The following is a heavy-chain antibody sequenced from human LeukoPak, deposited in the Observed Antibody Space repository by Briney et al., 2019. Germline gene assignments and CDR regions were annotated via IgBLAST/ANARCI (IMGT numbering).Heavy chain of an antibody. V-gene: IGHV3-30*03. CDR3: ARARGGYYVGWYGMDV. CDR1: GFTFSSYG. J-gene: IGHJ6*02. CDR2: ISYDGSNK. D-gene: IGHD3-3*01. Sequence: GGSLRLSCAASGFTFSSYGMHWVRQAPGKGLEWVAVISYDGSNKYYADSVKGRFTISRDNSKNTLYLQMNSLRAEDTAVYYCARARGGYYVGWYGMDVWGQGTTVTVSS.